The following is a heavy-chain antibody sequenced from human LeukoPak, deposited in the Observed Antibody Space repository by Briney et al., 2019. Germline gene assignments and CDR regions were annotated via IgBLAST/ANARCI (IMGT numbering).Heavy chain of an antibody. V-gene: IGHV7-4-1*02. CDR1: GYTFTSYA. Sequence: ASVKVSCKASGYTFTSYAMNWVRQAPGQGLEWMGWINTNTGNPTYAQGFTGRFVFSLDTSVSTAYLQISSLKAEDTAVYYCARELSLWFGEDGGHYYFDYWGQGTLVTVSS. D-gene: IGHD3-10*01. CDR3: ARELSLWFGEDGGHYYFDY. J-gene: IGHJ4*02. CDR2: INTNTGNP.